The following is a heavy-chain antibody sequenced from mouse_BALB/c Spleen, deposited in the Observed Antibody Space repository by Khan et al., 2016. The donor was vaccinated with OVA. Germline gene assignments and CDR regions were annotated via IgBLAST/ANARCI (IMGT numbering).Heavy chain of an antibody. CDR3: ARVYDYKGYFDD. CDR2: IWSYGST. CDR1: GFSLTTYG. V-gene: IGHV2-4*02. J-gene: IGHJ1*01. Sequence: QVQLKQSGPGLVQPSQSLSITCTVSGFSLTTYGVHWVRQPPGKGLEWLGVIWSYGSTDYNTAFISRLSTSKDNSKSQVFFVMNSLQADDTAIYYCARVYDYKGYFDDWGAGTTVTVSS. D-gene: IGHD2-4*01.